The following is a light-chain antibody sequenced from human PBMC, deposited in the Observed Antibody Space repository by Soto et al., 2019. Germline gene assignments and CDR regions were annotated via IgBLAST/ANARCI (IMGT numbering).Light chain of an antibody. J-gene: IGLJ1*01. Sequence: SVLPQPRSVSVSPGQSVTISCTGTSSDVGNYNYVSWFQQHPGKAPKLMIYDVSKRPSGVPDRFSGSKSGNTASLTISGLQAEDEADYYCCSYAGSYSFDVFGNGTKVTVL. CDR2: DVS. CDR3: CSYAGSYSFDV. V-gene: IGLV2-11*01. CDR1: SSDVGNYNY.